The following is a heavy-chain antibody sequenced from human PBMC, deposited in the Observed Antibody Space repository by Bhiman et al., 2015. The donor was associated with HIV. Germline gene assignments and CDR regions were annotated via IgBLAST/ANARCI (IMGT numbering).Heavy chain of an antibody. CDR2: ISWNSGSI. J-gene: IGHJ4*02. V-gene: IGHV3-9*01. Sequence: EVQLVESGGGLVQPGRSLRLSCAASGFTFDDYAMHWVRQAPGKGLEWVSGISWNSGSIGYADSVKGRFTISRDNAKNSLYLQMNSLRAEDTALYYCAKDIFGGATTGVCDYWGQGTLVTVSS. CDR3: AKDIFGGATTGVCDY. D-gene: IGHD1-26*01. CDR1: GFTFDDYA.